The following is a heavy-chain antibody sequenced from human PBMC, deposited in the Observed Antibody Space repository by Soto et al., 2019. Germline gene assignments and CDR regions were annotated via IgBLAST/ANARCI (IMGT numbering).Heavy chain of an antibody. CDR3: SQLWFRQGAFDI. CDR2: INPNSGGT. CDR1: GYTFTGYY. Sequence: GASVKVSCKASGYTFTGYYMHWVRQAPGQGLEWMGWINPNSGGTNYAQKFQGRVTMTRDTSISTAYMELSRLRSDDTAVYYCSQLWFRQGAFDIWGQGSMVTGSS. V-gene: IGHV1-2*02. D-gene: IGHD5-18*01. J-gene: IGHJ3*02.